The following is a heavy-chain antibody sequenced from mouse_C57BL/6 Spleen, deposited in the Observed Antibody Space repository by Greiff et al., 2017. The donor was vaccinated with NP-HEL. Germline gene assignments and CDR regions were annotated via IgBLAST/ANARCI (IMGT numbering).Heavy chain of an antibody. D-gene: IGHD3-3*01. CDR2: IYPGDGDT. V-gene: IGHV1-82*01. CDR3: ARGLGDYYFDY. CDR1: GYAFSSSW. Sequence: QVQLQQSGLELVKPGASVKISCKASGYAFSSSWMNWVKQRPGKGLEWIGRIYPGDGDTNYNGKFKGKATLTADKSSSTAYMQLSSLTSEDSAVYFCARGLGDYYFDYWGQGTTLTVSS. J-gene: IGHJ2*01.